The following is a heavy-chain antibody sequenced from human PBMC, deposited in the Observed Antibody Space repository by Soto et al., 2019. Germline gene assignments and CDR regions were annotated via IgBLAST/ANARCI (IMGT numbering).Heavy chain of an antibody. Sequence: QVQLVQSGAEVKKPGASVKVSCKASGYTFTSYYMHWVRQAPGQGLEWMGIINPSGGSTSYAQKFQGRGTMTRDTSTSTVYMELSSLRSEDTAVYYCARVLDSDYGDYSYDYWGQGTLVTVSS. J-gene: IGHJ4*02. V-gene: IGHV1-46*01. CDR3: ARVLDSDYGDYSYDY. D-gene: IGHD4-17*01. CDR1: GYTFTSYY. CDR2: INPSGGST.